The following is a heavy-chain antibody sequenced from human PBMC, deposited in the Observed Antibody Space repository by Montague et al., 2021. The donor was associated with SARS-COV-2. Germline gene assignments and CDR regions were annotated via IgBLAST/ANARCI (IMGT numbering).Heavy chain of an antibody. J-gene: IGHJ5*02. CDR2: INHSGST. Sequence: SETLSLTCAVYGGSFSGYYWSWIRQPPGKGLEWIGEINHSGSTNYNPSLKSRVTISVDTSKNQFSLKLSSVTAADTAVYYCARGYDYVWGSYRYLHWFDPWGQGPLGTVSS. CDR3: ARGYDYVWGSYRYLHWFDP. V-gene: IGHV4-34*01. D-gene: IGHD3-16*02. CDR1: GGSFSGYY.